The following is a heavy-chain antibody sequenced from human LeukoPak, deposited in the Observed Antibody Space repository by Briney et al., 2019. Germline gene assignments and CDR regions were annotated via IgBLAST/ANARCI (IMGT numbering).Heavy chain of an antibody. D-gene: IGHD2-2*01. CDR2: ISYDGSNK. J-gene: IGHJ6*03. Sequence: GGSLRLSCAASGFTFSSYAMHWVRQAPGKGLEWVAVISYDGSNKYYADSVKGRFTISRDNSKNTLYLQMNSLRAEDTAVYYCARPVVPAAVYYYCMDVWGKGTTVTVSS. CDR3: ARPVVPAAVYYYCMDV. CDR1: GFTFSSYA. V-gene: IGHV3-30-3*01.